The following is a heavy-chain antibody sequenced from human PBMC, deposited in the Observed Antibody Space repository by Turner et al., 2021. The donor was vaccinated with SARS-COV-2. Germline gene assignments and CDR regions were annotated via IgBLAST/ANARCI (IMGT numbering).Heavy chain of an antibody. J-gene: IGHJ4*02. CDR3: AREGDCSTTGCQAFDY. Sequence: EVQLLESGGALVQPGGSLRLSCAASGFTFSSYAMSWVRQAPGKGLEWVSAISGSGGSTYYADSVKGRFAISRDNSKNTLYLQMSSLRAEDTAVYYCAREGDCSTTGCQAFDYWGQGTLVTVSS. V-gene: IGHV3-23*01. CDR2: ISGSGGST. CDR1: GFTFSSYA. D-gene: IGHD2-2*01.